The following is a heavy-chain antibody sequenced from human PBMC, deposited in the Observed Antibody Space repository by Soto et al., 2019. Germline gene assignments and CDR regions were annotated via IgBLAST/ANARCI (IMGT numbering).Heavy chain of an antibody. J-gene: IGHJ6*02. Sequence: QVQLVQSRGEVKKPGASVKVSCKTSGYSFTTYGISWVRQAPGPGLEWMGWISGYNGNTNYAQKLKGRLTMTTDTSTSTAYMELRSLTSDDPAVYYCAREGTAPYYYYGMDVWGQGSTVTVSS. CDR3: AREGTAPYYYYGMDV. CDR1: GYSFTTYG. V-gene: IGHV1-18*01. D-gene: IGHD1-1*01. CDR2: ISGYNGNT.